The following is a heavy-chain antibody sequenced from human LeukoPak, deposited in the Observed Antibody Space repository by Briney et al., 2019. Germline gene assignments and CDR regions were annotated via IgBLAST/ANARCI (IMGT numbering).Heavy chain of an antibody. J-gene: IGHJ3*02. D-gene: IGHD2-8*02. Sequence: ASVKVSCKASGYTFTSYYMHLVRQAPGQGLEWMGIINPSGGSTSYAQKFQGRVTMTRDTSTSTVYMELSSLRSEDTAVYYCARDRVAYWSPFDIWGQGTMVTVSS. CDR1: GYTFTSYY. CDR3: ARDRVAYWSPFDI. V-gene: IGHV1-46*03. CDR2: INPSGGST.